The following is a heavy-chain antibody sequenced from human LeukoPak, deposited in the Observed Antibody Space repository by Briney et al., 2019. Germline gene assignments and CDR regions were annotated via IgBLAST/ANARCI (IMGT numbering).Heavy chain of an antibody. Sequence: ASVKVSCKASGYTFTSYYMHWVRQAPGQGLEWMGIINPSGGSTSYAQKFQGRVTMTRDTSTSTVYMELSSLRSEDTAVFYCARSDNMERTRTLWFGESFNWFDPWGQGTLVTVSS. D-gene: IGHD3-10*01. CDR1: GYTFTSYY. J-gene: IGHJ5*02. CDR3: ARSDNMERTRTLWFGESFNWFDP. CDR2: INPSGGST. V-gene: IGHV1-46*01.